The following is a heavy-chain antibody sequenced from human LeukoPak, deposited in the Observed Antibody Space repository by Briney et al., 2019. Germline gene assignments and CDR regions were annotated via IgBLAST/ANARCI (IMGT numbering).Heavy chain of an antibody. CDR3: ARYNWNDVNFDY. J-gene: IGHJ4*02. CDR2: INPNSGGT. Sequence: ASVKVSCKASGYTFTGYYMHWVRQAPGQGLEWMGWINPNSGGTNYAQTFQGRVTMTRDTSISTAYMELSRLRSDDTAVYYCARYNWNDVNFDYWGQGTLVTVSS. D-gene: IGHD1-1*01. CDR1: GYTFTGYY. V-gene: IGHV1-2*02.